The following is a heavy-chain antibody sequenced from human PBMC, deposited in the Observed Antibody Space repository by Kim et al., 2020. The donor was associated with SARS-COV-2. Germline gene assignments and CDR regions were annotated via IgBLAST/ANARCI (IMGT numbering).Heavy chain of an antibody. V-gene: IGHV3-23*01. Sequence: GGSTYYADAVKGRFTISRDNSKNTLYLQMNSLRAEDTAVYYCAAAAAVDYWGQGTLVTVSS. CDR2: GGST. D-gene: IGHD6-13*01. CDR3: AAAAAVDY. J-gene: IGHJ4*02.